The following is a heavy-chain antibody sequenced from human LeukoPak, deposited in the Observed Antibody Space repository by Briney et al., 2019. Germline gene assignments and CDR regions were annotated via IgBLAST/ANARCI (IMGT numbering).Heavy chain of an antibody. D-gene: IGHD5-18*01. CDR2: INPNSGGT. CDR1: GYTFTGYY. CDR3: AREDTAMVGYYFDY. J-gene: IGHJ4*02. Sequence: ASVKVPCKASGYTFTGYYMHWVRQAPGQGLEWMGRINPNSGGTNYAQKFQGRVTMTRDTSISTAYMELSRLRSDDTAVYYCAREDTAMVGYYFDYWGQGTLVTVSS. V-gene: IGHV1-2*06.